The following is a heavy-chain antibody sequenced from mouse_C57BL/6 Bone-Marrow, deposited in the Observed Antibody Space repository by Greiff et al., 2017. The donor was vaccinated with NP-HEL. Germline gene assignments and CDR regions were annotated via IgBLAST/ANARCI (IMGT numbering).Heavy chain of an antibody. CDR1: GYAFTNSL. CDR2: INPGSGGT. Sequence: VQLQQSGAELVRPGTSVKVSCKASGYAFTNSLIEWVKQRPGQGLEWIGVINPGSGGTNYNEKFKGKATLTADNSSSTDYMQLSSLTSENSAGYCGARLLCTWFAYWGQGTLVTVSA. J-gene: IGHJ3*01. CDR3: ARLLCTWFAY. D-gene: IGHD6-1*01. V-gene: IGHV1-54*01.